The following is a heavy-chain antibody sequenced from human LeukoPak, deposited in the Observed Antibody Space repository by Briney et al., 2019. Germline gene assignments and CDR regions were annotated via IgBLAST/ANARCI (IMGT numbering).Heavy chain of an antibody. J-gene: IGHJ3*02. Sequence: GRSLRLSCAASGFTFDDYAMHWVRQAPGKGLEWVSGISWNSGSIGYADSVKGRFTISRDNAKNSLYLQMNSLRAEDMALYNCAKEGPNAFDIWGQGTMVTVSS. V-gene: IGHV3-9*03. CDR3: AKEGPNAFDI. CDR2: ISWNSGSI. CDR1: GFTFDDYA.